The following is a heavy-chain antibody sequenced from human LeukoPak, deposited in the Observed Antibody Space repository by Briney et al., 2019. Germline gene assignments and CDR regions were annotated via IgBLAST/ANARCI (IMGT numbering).Heavy chain of an antibody. V-gene: IGHV4-39*01. J-gene: IGHJ5*02. Sequence: SETLSLTCTVSGGSISSSSYYWGWIRQPPGKGLEGIGSIYYSGSTYYNPSLKSRVTISVDTSKNQFSLKLSSVTAADTAVYYCARHRPNYYDSSGYYYWFDPWGQGTLVTVSS. CDR2: IYYSGST. D-gene: IGHD3-22*01. CDR3: ARHRPNYYDSSGYYYWFDP. CDR1: GGSISSSSYY.